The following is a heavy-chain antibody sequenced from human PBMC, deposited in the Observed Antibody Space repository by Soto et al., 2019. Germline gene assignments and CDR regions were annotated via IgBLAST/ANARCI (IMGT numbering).Heavy chain of an antibody. J-gene: IGHJ4*02. Sequence: QVQLQESGPGLVKPSQTLSLTCTVSGGSISSGGYYWSWIRQHPGKGLEWIGYIYYSGTTYYNPSLKSRVTNSVDTSKNQFSLKLSSVNAADTAVYYCAGSSHSTVTAFDYWGQGTLVTVSS. CDR3: AGSSHSTVTAFDY. CDR2: IYYSGTT. D-gene: IGHD4-17*01. V-gene: IGHV4-31*03. CDR1: GGSISSGGYY.